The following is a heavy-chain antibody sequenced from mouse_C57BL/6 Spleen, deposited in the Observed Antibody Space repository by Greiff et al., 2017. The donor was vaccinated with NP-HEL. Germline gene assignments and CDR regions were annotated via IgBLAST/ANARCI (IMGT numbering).Heavy chain of an antibody. D-gene: IGHD1-1*01. Sequence: DVKLVESEGGLVQPGSSMKLSCTASGFTFSDYYMAWVRQVPEKGLEWVANINYDGSSTYYLDSLKSRFIISRDNAKNILYLQMSSLKSEDTATYYCARIPGSPLYYAMDYWGQGTSVTVSS. CDR2: INYDGSST. CDR3: ARIPGSPLYYAMDY. CDR1: GFTFSDYY. J-gene: IGHJ4*01. V-gene: IGHV5-16*01.